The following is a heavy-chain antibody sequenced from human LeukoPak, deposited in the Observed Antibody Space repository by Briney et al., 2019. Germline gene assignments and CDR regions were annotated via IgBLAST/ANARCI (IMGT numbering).Heavy chain of an antibody. Sequence: SETLSLTCTVSGGSISSGDYYWSWIRQPPGKGLEWVGYIYYSGSTNYNPSLKSRVTISVDTSKNQFSLKLSSVTAADTAVYYCAREYNGSGYGYPYYYMDVWGKGTTVTVSS. V-gene: IGHV4-61*08. CDR3: AREYNGSGYGYPYYYMDV. CDR2: IYYSGST. D-gene: IGHD5-18*01. J-gene: IGHJ6*03. CDR1: GGSISSGDYY.